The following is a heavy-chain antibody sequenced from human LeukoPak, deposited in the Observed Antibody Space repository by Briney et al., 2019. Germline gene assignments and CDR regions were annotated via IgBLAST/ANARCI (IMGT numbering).Heavy chain of an antibody. CDR3: ARRYSAYASGLVSWFDP. D-gene: IGHD5-12*01. V-gene: IGHV4-30-4*08. CDR2: IYYSGST. J-gene: IGHJ5*02. CDR1: GDSISSGGYY. Sequence: SETLSLTCTVSGDSISSGGYYWSWIRQPPEKGLEWIGYIYYSGSTYYNPSLKSRVTISVDTSKNQFSLKLSSVTAADTAVYYCARRYSAYASGLVSWFDPWGQGTLVTVSS.